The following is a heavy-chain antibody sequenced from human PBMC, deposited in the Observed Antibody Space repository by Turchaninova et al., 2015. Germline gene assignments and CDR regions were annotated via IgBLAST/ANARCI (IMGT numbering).Heavy chain of an antibody. D-gene: IGHD4-17*01. J-gene: IGHJ4*02. CDR1: GFNFINAW. CDR3: TTDPGDYPDF. CDR2: IKSKTLGGKA. V-gene: IGHV3-15*01. Sequence: EEQLVESGGGLVKPGGSLRLSCATSGFNFINAWMSWVRQVPGKGVEWVGSIKSKTLGGKANYAAHVRGRFTISRDDSENTLYLQLNSLKSEDTSMYYCTTDPGDYPDFWGQGTPVTVSS.